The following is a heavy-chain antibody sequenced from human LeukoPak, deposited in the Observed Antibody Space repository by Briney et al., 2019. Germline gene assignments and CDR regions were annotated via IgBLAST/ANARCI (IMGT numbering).Heavy chain of an antibody. J-gene: IGHJ3*02. CDR1: GFTFSDYY. Sequence: KTGGSLRLSCAASGFTFSDYYMSWIRQAPGKGLEWVSYISSSSSYTNYADSVKGRFTISRDNSKNSLYLQMNSLRTEDTALYYCAKDIGADYYYDSSGYFIWGQGTMVTVSS. D-gene: IGHD3-22*01. CDR2: ISSSSSYT. CDR3: AKDIGADYYYDSSGYFI. V-gene: IGHV3-11*05.